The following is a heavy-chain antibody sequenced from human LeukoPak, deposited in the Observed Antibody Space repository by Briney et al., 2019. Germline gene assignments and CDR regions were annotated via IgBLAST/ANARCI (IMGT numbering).Heavy chain of an antibody. Sequence: PGGSLRLSCAASGFTFSSYAMSWVRQAPGKGLEWVSAISGSGGSTYYADSVKGRFTLSRDNPRNTLYLQMNSLRAEDTAVYFCAKRGVVIRVILVGFHKEAYYFDSWGQGALVTVSS. CDR3: AKRGVVIRVILVGFHKEAYYFDS. V-gene: IGHV3-23*01. J-gene: IGHJ4*02. D-gene: IGHD3-22*01. CDR1: GFTFSSYA. CDR2: ISGSGGST.